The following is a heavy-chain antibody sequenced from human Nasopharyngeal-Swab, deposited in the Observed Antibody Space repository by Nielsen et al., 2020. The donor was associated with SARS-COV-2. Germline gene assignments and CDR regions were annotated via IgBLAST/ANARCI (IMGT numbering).Heavy chain of an antibody. V-gene: IGHV3-9*01. Sequence: WIRQSPGKGLEWVSGISWNSGSIGYADSVKGRFTISRDNAKNSLYLQMNSLRAEDTALYYCAKGLLNSSGWSYYYYGMDVWGQGTTVTVSS. D-gene: IGHD6-19*01. CDR3: AKGLLNSSGWSYYYYGMDV. J-gene: IGHJ6*02. CDR2: ISWNSGSI.